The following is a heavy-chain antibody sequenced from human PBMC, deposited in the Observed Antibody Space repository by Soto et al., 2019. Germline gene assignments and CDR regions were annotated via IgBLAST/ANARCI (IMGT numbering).Heavy chain of an antibody. CDR3: ARDLVWTADDAFDI. CDR1: GGSISSSNW. J-gene: IGHJ3*02. V-gene: IGHV4-4*02. CDR2: IYHSGST. Sequence: SEILSLTCAVSGGSISSSNWWSWVRQPPGKGLEWIGEIYHSGSTNYNPSLKSRVTISVDKSKNQFSLKLSSVTAADTAVYYCARDLVWTADDAFDIWGQGTMVTVSS. D-gene: IGHD1-1*01.